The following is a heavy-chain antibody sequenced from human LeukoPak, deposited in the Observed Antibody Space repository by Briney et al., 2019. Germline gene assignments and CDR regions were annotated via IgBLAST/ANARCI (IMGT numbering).Heavy chain of an antibody. Sequence: KTSQTLSLTCTVSGGSISSGGYYWSWIRQHLGKGLEWIGYIYYSGSTYYNPSLKSRVTISVDTSKNQFSLKLSSVTAADTAVYYCAREEKRDYYDSSGYYFDYWGQGTLVTVSS. CDR1: GGSISSGGYY. CDR2: IYYSGST. CDR3: AREEKRDYYDSSGYYFDY. J-gene: IGHJ4*02. V-gene: IGHV4-31*03. D-gene: IGHD3-22*01.